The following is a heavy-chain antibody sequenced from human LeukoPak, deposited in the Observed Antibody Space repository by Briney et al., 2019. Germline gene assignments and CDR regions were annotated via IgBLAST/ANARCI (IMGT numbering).Heavy chain of an antibody. CDR1: RFTFSSYS. V-gene: IGHV3-21*01. D-gene: IGHD1-26*01. Sequence: GGSLRLSCAASRFTFSSYSMNWVRQAPGEGLEWISSISSSSSYIYYADSVKGRFTISRDNAKNSLYLQMNSLRAEDTAVYYCARGPSEVGARYFDYWGQGTLVTVSS. J-gene: IGHJ4*02. CDR3: ARGPSEVGARYFDY. CDR2: ISSSSSYI.